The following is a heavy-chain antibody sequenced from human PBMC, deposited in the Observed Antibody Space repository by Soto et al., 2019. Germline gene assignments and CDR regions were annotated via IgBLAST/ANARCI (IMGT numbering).Heavy chain of an antibody. Sequence: QVQLVQSEAEVTKPGASVKVSCKASGYTFTSYGISWVRQAHGQGLEWLGWISAYNGNTNYAQKLQGRITMTTDTSTSTAYMELRSLRSDDTDVYYCARDRGDIVVVVAANRAFDIWGQGTMVTVSS. J-gene: IGHJ3*02. CDR1: GYTFTSYG. CDR3: ARDRGDIVVVVAANRAFDI. D-gene: IGHD2-15*01. V-gene: IGHV1-18*01. CDR2: ISAYNGNT.